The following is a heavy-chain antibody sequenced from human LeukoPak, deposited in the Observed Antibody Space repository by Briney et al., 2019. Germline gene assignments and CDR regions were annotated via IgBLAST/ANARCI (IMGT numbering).Heavy chain of an antibody. D-gene: IGHD3-22*01. CDR1: GFTLSSYA. J-gene: IGHJ4*02. V-gene: IGHV3-23*01. CDR2: ISDSGNT. CDR3: AREIDE. Sequence: GGSLRLSCAASGFTLSSYAMSWVRQAPGKGLEWVSAISDSGNTYHADSVKGRFTISRDNSKNTLYLQMNSLRAEDTAVYYCAREIDEWGQGTLVTVSS.